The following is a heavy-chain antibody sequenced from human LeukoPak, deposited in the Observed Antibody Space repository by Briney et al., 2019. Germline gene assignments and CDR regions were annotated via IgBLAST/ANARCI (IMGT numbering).Heavy chain of an antibody. CDR1: GGSISSSNW. D-gene: IGHD4-17*01. CDR3: ARVSDGDYL. V-gene: IGHV4-4*02. CDR2: IWHSGST. J-gene: IGHJ5*02. Sequence: SETLSLTCAVSGGSISSSNWWSWVRQAPGKGLEWIGEIWHSGSTYYNPSLKSRVTISVDTSKNQFSLKLSSVTAADTAVYYCARVSDGDYLWGQGTLVTVSS.